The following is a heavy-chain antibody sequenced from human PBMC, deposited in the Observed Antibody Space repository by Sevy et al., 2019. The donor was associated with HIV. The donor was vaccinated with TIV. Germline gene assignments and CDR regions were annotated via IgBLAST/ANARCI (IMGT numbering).Heavy chain of an antibody. CDR2: IYYSGST. CDR1: SGSISSYY. J-gene: IGHJ4*02. D-gene: IGHD3-3*01. Sequence: SETLSLTCTVSSGSISSYYWSWIRQPPGKGLEWIGYIYYSGSTNYNPSLKSRVTISVDTSKNQFSLKLSSVTAADTAVYYCARDIDFWSGLTDWGQGTLVTVSS. CDR3: ARDIDFWSGLTD. V-gene: IGHV4-59*01.